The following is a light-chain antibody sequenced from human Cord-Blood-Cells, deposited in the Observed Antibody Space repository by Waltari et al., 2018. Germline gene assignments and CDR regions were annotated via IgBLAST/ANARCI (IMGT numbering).Light chain of an antibody. CDR1: QDIRDY. Sequence: IQLTQSPSPLSASVGDRLTITCQASQDIRDYLNWYQQKPGKAPKILIYDAANLETWVPSRFSGSGSGTDCSFGISSLQPEDIATYYCQQYDNLPFFGGGTKVEIK. V-gene: IGKV1-33*01. CDR3: QQYDNLPF. J-gene: IGKJ4*01. CDR2: DAA.